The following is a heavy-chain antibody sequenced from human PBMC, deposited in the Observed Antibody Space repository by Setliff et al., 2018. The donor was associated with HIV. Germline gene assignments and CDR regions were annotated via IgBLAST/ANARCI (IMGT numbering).Heavy chain of an antibody. CDR3: VRDLARVIAH. V-gene: IGHV3-7*01. Sequence: GVLRLSCAASGFMFGVDWMSWVRQTPGKGLEWVASVTPDGGDKYYVNSMRGRFTISRDNGKNAVYLQMNSLTAEDTALYYCVRDLARVIAHWGQGTLVTVSS. J-gene: IGHJ4*02. CDR1: GFMFGVDW. D-gene: IGHD2-21*01. CDR2: VTPDGGDK.